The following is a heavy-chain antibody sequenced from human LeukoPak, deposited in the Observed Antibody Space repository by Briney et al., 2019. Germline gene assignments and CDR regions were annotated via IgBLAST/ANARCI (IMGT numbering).Heavy chain of an antibody. D-gene: IGHD3-10*01. CDR3: ARREGRYYYGSGSRPGWFDP. J-gene: IGHJ5*02. Sequence: GASVKVSCKASGYTFTSYDINWVRQATGQGLEWRGWRNPNSGNTGYAQKFQGRVTMTRNTSISTAYMELSSLRSEDTAVYYCARREGRYYYGSGSRPGWFDPWGQGTLVTVSS. CDR1: GYTFTSYD. V-gene: IGHV1-8*01. CDR2: RNPNSGNT.